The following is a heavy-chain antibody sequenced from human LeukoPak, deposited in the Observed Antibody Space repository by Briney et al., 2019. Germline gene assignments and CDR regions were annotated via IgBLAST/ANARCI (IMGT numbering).Heavy chain of an antibody. CDR3: ASSVSGWSLFDY. V-gene: IGHV4-59*01. D-gene: IGHD6-19*01. CDR1: GGSISSYY. CDR2: IYYSGST. Sequence: SETLSLTCTVSGGSISSYYWSWIRQPPGKGLEWIGYIYYSGSTNYNPSLKSRVTISVDTSKNQFSLKLSSVTAADTAVYYCASSVSGWSLFDYWGQGTLVTVSS. J-gene: IGHJ4*02.